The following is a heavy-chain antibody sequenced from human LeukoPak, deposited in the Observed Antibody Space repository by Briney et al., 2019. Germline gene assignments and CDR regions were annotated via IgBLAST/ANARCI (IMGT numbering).Heavy chain of an antibody. CDR2: INHSGST. J-gene: IGHJ3*02. Sequence: SETLSLTCTVSGGSISSYYWSWIRQPPGKGLEWIGEINHSGSTNYNPSLKSRVTISVDTSKNQFSLKLSSVTAADTAVYYCARRSLYYDFWSGYCGAFDIWGQGTMVTVSS. CDR3: ARRSLYYDFWSGYCGAFDI. CDR1: GGSISSYY. D-gene: IGHD3-3*01. V-gene: IGHV4-34*01.